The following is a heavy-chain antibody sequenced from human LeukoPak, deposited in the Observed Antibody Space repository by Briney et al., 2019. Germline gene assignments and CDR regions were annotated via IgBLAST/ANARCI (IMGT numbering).Heavy chain of an antibody. Sequence: PSETLSLTCTASGGSISSYYWSWIRQPPGKGLEWIGYIYYSGSTNYNPSLKSRVTISVDTSKNQFSLKLSSVTAADTAVYYCARLSPSGYGLNWFDPWGQGTLVTVSS. CDR2: IYYSGST. D-gene: IGHD5-12*01. V-gene: IGHV4-59*01. J-gene: IGHJ5*02. CDR1: GGSISSYY. CDR3: ARLSPSGYGLNWFDP.